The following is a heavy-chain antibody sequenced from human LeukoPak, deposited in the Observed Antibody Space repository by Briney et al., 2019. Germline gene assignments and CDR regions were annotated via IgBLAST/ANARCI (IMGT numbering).Heavy chain of an antibody. V-gene: IGHV2-5*01. D-gene: IGHD3-10*01. CDR2: IYGNDDK. CDR3: ALWSGDLPRGFFDY. CDR1: GFSLSNSGVG. J-gene: IGHJ4*02. Sequence: ESGPTLVKPTQTLTLTCSFSGFSLSNSGVGVGWIRQPPGKALEWLGIIYGNDDKYYSPSLKSRLAITKDTSKNQVVLTMTNMDPVDTATFYCALWSGDLPRGFFDYWGQGTLVTVSS.